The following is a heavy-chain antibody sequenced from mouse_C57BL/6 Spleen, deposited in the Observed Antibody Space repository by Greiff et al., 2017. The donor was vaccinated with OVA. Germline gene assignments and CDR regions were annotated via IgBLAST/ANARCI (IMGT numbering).Heavy chain of an antibody. D-gene: IGHD1-1*01. CDR3: ARQGIYYYGSSYWWYFDV. Sequence: EVKLVESGGDLVKPGGSLKLSCAASGFTFSSYGMSWVRQTPDKRLEWVATISSGGSYNYYPDSVKGRFTISRDNAKNTLYLQMSSLKSEDTAMYYCARQGIYYYGSSYWWYFDVWGTGTTVTVSS. J-gene: IGHJ1*03. CDR1: GFTFSSYG. V-gene: IGHV5-6*01. CDR2: ISSGGSYN.